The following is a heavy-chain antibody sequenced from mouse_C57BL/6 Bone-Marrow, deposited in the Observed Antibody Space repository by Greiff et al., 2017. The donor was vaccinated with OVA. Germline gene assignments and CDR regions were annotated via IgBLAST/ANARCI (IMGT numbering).Heavy chain of an antibody. CDR1: GYAFTNYL. CDR2: INPGSGGT. V-gene: IGHV1-54*01. Sequence: VQLQQSGAELVRPGTSVKVSCKASGYAFTNYLIEWVKQRPGQGLEWIGVINPGSGGTNYNEKFKGKATLTADKSSSTAYMQLISLTSEDSAVYFCATTVVAPYYAMDYWGQGTSVTVSS. D-gene: IGHD1-1*01. CDR3: ATTVVAPYYAMDY. J-gene: IGHJ4*01.